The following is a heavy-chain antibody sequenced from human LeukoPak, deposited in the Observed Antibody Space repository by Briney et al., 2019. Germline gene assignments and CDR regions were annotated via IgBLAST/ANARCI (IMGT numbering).Heavy chain of an antibody. CDR2: INPNTGAT. CDR3: ARDPGYYDILTGYYNGPIDY. Sequence: GASVKVSCKASGYTFTECYIHWVRQAPGQGLEWMGWINPNTGATNYAQKFQGRVTMTGDTSITTAYMELSSMRSDDTAVYYCARDPGYYDILTGYYNGPIDYWGQGTLVTVSS. V-gene: IGHV1-2*02. CDR1: GYTFTECY. D-gene: IGHD3-9*01. J-gene: IGHJ4*02.